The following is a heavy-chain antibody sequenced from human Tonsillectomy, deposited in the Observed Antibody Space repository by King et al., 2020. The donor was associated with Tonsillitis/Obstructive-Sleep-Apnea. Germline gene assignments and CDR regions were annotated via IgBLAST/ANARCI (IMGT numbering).Heavy chain of an antibody. CDR1: GFTFSNYG. J-gene: IGHJ6*02. CDR2: ISFDGSNK. CDR3: AKDIDGRINYAPGTGYYGMDV. Sequence: VQLVESGGGVVQPGRSLRLSCAASGFTFSNYGMHWVRQAPGKGLEWVAVISFDGSNKNYADSVKGRFTISRDNSKNTLYLQMNRLRAEDTAVYYCAKDIDGRINYAPGTGYYGMDVWGQGTTVTVSS. D-gene: IGHD3/OR15-3a*01. V-gene: IGHV3-30*18.